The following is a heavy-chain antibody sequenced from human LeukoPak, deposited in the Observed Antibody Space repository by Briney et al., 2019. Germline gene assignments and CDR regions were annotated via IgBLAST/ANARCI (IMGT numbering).Heavy chain of an antibody. D-gene: IGHD3/OR15-3a*01. V-gene: IGHV3-30*18. J-gene: IGHJ6*03. Sequence: GRSLRLSCAASGFSFSSYGMHWVRQAPGKGLEWVAVISYDGSNKYYADSVKGRFTISRDNSKNTLYLQMNSLRAEDTAVYYCAKDRICGHQTNYMDVWGKGTTVTVSS. CDR2: ISYDGSNK. CDR3: AKDRICGHQTNYMDV. CDR1: GFSFSSYG.